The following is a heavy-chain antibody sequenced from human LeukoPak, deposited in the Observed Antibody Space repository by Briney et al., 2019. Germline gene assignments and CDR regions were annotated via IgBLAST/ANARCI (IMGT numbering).Heavy chain of an antibody. D-gene: IGHD6-19*01. CDR1: GGSISSYY. V-gene: IGHV4-4*07. Sequence: SDTLSLTCTVSGGSISSYYWSWIRQPAGKGLKWIRRIYTSGTTDYNPSLKSRVTMSVDTSRKQFSLKLSSVTAADTAVYYCARGLYAVAGTSWFDPWGQGTLVTVSS. J-gene: IGHJ5*02. CDR2: IYTSGTT. CDR3: ARGLYAVAGTSWFDP.